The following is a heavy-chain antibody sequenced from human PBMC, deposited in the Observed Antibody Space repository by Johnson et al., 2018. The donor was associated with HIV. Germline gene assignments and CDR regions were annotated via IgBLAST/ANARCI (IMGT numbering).Heavy chain of an antibody. V-gene: IGHV3-11*04. Sequence: QVQLVESGGGLVKPGGSLRLSCAASGFTFSDYYMSWIRQAPGKGLEWVSYISSSGSTIYYADSVKGRFTISRDNSKNTLYLQMNSLRAEDTAVYYCAKGRLVGATTYDAFDIWGQGTMVTVSS. CDR1: GFTFSDYY. J-gene: IGHJ3*02. D-gene: IGHD1-26*01. CDR3: AKGRLVGATTYDAFDI. CDR2: ISSSGSTI.